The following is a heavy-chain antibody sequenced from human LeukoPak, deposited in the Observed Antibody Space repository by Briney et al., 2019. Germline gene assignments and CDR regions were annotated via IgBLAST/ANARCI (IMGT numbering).Heavy chain of an antibody. V-gene: IGHV4-4*02. J-gene: IGHJ4*02. D-gene: IGHD6-19*01. CDR1: GGSISSSNW. CDR2: IYHSGST. Sequence: SETLSLTCAVSGGSISSSNWWSWVRQPPGKGLEGIGEIYHSGSTYYNPSLKSRVTISVDKSKNQFSLKLSSVTAADTAVYYCARVRIAVAGPIDYWGQGTLVTVSS. CDR3: ARVRIAVAGPIDY.